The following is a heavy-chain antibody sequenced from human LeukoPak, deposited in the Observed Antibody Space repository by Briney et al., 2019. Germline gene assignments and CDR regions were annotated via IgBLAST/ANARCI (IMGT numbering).Heavy chain of an antibody. CDR3: ARGIAAARSGVGY. D-gene: IGHD6-13*01. V-gene: IGHV4-39*07. CDR1: GGSISSSTYY. CDR2: IYYSGST. Sequence: PSETLSLTCTASGGSISSSTYYWDWIRQPPGKGLEWIGSIYYSGSTYYNPSLKSRVTISVDTSKNQFSLKLSSVTAADTAVYYCARGIAAARSGVGYWGQGTLVTVSS. J-gene: IGHJ4*02.